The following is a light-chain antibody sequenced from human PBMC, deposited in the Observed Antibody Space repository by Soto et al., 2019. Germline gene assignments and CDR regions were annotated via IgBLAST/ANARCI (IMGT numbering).Light chain of an antibody. V-gene: IGLV2-14*01. CDR1: SSDIGNYNY. J-gene: IGLJ2*01. Sequence: QSALTQPASVSGSPGQSITMSCTGTSSDIGNYNYVSWYQQHPGKAPKLIIYDVSHRPSGVSDRFSGSKSGNTASLTISGVQAEDEAHYYCTSYTSSRALVFGGGTKVTVL. CDR2: DVS. CDR3: TSYTSSRALV.